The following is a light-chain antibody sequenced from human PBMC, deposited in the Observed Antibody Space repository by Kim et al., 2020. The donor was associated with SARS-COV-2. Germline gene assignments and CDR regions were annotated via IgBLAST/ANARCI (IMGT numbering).Light chain of an antibody. CDR3: QHYGSSPYT. CDR1: QSITSNY. V-gene: IGKV3-20*01. J-gene: IGKJ2*01. CDR2: GAS. Sequence: SSTGDRATLSCRASQSITSNYLAWYQQKPGQAPRLLIYGASNRATGIPDRFSGSGSGTDFTLTISRLEPEDFAVFYCQHYGSSPYTFGQGTKLEI.